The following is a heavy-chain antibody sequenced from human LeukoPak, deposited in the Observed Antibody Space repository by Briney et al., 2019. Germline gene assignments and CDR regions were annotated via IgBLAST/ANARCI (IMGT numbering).Heavy chain of an antibody. Sequence: SETLSLTCTVSGGSISSYYWSWIRQPAGKGLEWIGRIYISGSGSTNYNPSLKSRVTISVDKSKNQFSLKLSSVTAADTAVYYCARDKREPRYAFDIWGQGTMITVSS. V-gene: IGHV4-4*07. J-gene: IGHJ3*02. CDR2: IYISGSGST. CDR3: ARDKREPRYAFDI. D-gene: IGHD1-26*01. CDR1: GGSISSYY.